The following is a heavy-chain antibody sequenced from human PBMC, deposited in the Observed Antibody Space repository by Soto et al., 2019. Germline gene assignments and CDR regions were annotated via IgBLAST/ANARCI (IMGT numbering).Heavy chain of an antibody. CDR1: ELSFSNSY. D-gene: IGHD2-15*01. Sequence: EVQLVASGVGLVKPRESLRLSCSASELSFSNSYINWVRQAPGKGLDWVGRIKSKTDGGPIDYAAPVKGRFIISRDDSSNTVYLQMISLKTEDAAVYYFTTSGALEYCGQGTLVTVSS. CDR2: IKSKTDGGPI. CDR3: TTSGALEY. V-gene: IGHV3-15*07. J-gene: IGHJ4*02.